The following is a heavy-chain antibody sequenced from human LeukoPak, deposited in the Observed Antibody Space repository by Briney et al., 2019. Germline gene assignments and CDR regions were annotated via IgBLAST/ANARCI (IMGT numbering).Heavy chain of an antibody. CDR2: INPAGGST. CDR3: AREFTYSFDSSGYSLGLDH. J-gene: IGHJ5*02. D-gene: IGHD3-22*01. CDR1: GYTFISNY. V-gene: IGHV1-46*01. Sequence: GASVKASCKASGYTFISNYIHWVRQAPGQGLEWMGLINPAGGSTSYAQKFQGRVTMTRDTSTSTVFMDLSSLTSEDTAVYYCAREFTYSFDSSGYSLGLDHWGQGTLVTVSS.